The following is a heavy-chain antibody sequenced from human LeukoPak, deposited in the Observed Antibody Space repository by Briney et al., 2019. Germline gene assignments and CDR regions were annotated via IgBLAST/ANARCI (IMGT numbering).Heavy chain of an antibody. CDR1: GFTFSSYA. J-gene: IGHJ3*02. CDR3: ARAVTTAAFDI. V-gene: IGHV3-30-3*01. CDR2: ISYDGSNK. D-gene: IGHD4-17*01. Sequence: GGSLRLSCAASGFTFSSYAMHWVRQAPGKGLEWVAVISYDGSNKYYADSVKGRFTISRDNSKSTLYLQMNSLRAEDTAVYYCARAVTTAAFDIWGQGTMVTVSS.